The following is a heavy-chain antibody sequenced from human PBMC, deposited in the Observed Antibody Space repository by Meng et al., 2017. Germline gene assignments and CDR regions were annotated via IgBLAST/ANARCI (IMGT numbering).Heavy chain of an antibody. CDR1: GFSVTTSY. J-gene: IGHJ4*02. CDR3: ARDSSSGWYHNY. D-gene: IGHD6-19*01. CDR2: IYSGGST. V-gene: IGHV3-53*02. Sequence: EVQLGGTGGGLILPGGSRLPSCTASGFSVTTSYMSWVRKAPGKGLEWVSVIYSGGSTYYADSVKGRFSISRDNSKNTLYLQMNSLRAEDTAVYFCARDSSSGWYHNYWGQGTLVTVSS.